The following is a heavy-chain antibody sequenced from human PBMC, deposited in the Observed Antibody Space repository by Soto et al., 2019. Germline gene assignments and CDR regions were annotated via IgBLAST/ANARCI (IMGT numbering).Heavy chain of an antibody. V-gene: IGHV1-2*04. D-gene: IGHD5-18*01. CDR2: INPNSGGT. J-gene: IGHJ6*02. CDR3: ARLRAYSRYGMDV. CDR1: GYTFTGYY. Sequence: ASVKVSCKASGYTFTGYYMHWVRQAPGQGLEWMGWINPNSGGTNYAQKFQGWVTMTRDTSISTAYMELSRLRSDDTAVYYCARLRAYSRYGMDVWGQGTTVTVSS.